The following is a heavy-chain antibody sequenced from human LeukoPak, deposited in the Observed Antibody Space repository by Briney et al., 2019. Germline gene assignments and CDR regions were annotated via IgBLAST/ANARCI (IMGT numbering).Heavy chain of an antibody. D-gene: IGHD2-21*02. CDR2: ISGNGGST. J-gene: IGHJ4*02. CDR3: ASHIVVVTAILGY. Sequence: GWSLRLSCAASGFTFSSYAMSWVRQAPGKGLEGVSAISGNGGSTYYADSVKGRFTISRDNSKNTLYLQMNSLRAEDTAVYYCASHIVVVTAILGYWGQGSLVTVSS. V-gene: IGHV3-23*01. CDR1: GFTFSSYA.